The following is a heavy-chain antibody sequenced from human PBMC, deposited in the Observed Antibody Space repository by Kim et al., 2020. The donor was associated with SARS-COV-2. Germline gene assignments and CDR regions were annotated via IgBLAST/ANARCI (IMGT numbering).Heavy chain of an antibody. Sequence: GGSLRLSCAASGFIFRNCGLHWVRLAPGKGLEWVAVISFDGRDQYYADSVQGRFTIARDNSKDTLYLHMNSLRVEDTAVYYCAKERVGGSSWWGPFDGWGQGTLVTVSS. V-gene: IGHV3-30*18. CDR1: GFIFRNCG. D-gene: IGHD6-13*01. J-gene: IGHJ4*02. CDR2: ISFDGRDQ. CDR3: AKERVGGSSWWGPFDG.